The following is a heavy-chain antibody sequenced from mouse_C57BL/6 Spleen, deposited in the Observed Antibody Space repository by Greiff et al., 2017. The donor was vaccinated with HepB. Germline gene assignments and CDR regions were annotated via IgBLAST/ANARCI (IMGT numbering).Heavy chain of an antibody. Sequence: EVQLQQSGAELVRPGASVKLSRTASGFNIKDDYMHWVKQRPEQGLEWIGWIDPENGDTEYASKFQGKATITADTSSNTAYLQLSSLTSEDTAVYYCTTAVHRGAYWGQGTLVTVSA. V-gene: IGHV14-4*01. CDR2: IDPENGDT. J-gene: IGHJ3*01. D-gene: IGHD6-1*01. CDR3: TTAVHRGAY. CDR1: GFNIKDDY.